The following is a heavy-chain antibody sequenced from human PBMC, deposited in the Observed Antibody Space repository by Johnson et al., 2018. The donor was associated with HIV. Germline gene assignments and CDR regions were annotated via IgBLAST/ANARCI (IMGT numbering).Heavy chain of an antibody. Sequence: QVQLVESGGGVVQPGRSLRLSCAASGFTFSSYAMHWVRQAPGKGLEWVAVISYDGSEKYFADSVKGRFAISRDSSKNTLYLQMNSLRAEDTAVYYCAASVYYYDSSGYFAFDIWGQGTMVTVSS. V-gene: IGHV3-30*09. J-gene: IGHJ3*02. CDR2: ISYDGSEK. CDR3: AASVYYYDSSGYFAFDI. CDR1: GFTFSSYA. D-gene: IGHD3-22*01.